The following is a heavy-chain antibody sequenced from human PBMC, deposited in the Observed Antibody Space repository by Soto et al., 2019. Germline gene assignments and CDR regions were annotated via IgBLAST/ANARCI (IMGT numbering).Heavy chain of an antibody. J-gene: IGHJ4*02. D-gene: IGHD3-10*01. Sequence: QVQLVQSGAEVKKPGSSVKVSCTASGGTFNFYTINWVRQAPGQRPEWVGRVNPILGMSSSASKFQGRVTXTXDXXTSQAYMDPTGLKSEDTAVYYCANSYGAGSIHFDYWGQGTLITVSS. CDR2: VNPILGMS. V-gene: IGHV1-69*02. CDR3: ANSYGAGSIHFDY. CDR1: GGTFNFYT.